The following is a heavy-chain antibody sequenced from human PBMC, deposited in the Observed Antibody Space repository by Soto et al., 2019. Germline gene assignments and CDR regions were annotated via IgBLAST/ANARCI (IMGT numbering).Heavy chain of an antibody. CDR3: ARGYYSGSGSYYPYYYYYYGMDV. J-gene: IGHJ6*02. V-gene: IGHV3-53*01. CDR2: IYSGGST. D-gene: IGHD3-10*01. Sequence: EVQLVESGGGLIQPGGSLRLSCAASGFTVSSNYMSWVLQAPGKGPEWVSGIYSGGSTYYADSVKGRFTISRDNSKNTLYLHMNSLRAEDTAVYYCARGYYSGSGSYYPYYYYYYGMDVWGQGTTVTVSS. CDR1: GFTVSSNY.